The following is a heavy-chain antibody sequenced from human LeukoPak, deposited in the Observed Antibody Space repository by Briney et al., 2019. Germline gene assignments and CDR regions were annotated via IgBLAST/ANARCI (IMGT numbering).Heavy chain of an antibody. CDR2: INPNSGGT. J-gene: IGHJ4*02. D-gene: IGHD3-9*01. V-gene: IGHV1-2*02. CDR1: GYTFTGYY. CDR3: FALRYFDWLMVFDY. Sequence: GASVKVSCKASGYTFTGYYMHWVRQAPGQGLEWIGWINPNSGGTNYAQKFQGRVTMTRDTSISTAYMELSRLRSDDTAVYYCFALRYFDWLMVFDYWGQGTLVTVSS.